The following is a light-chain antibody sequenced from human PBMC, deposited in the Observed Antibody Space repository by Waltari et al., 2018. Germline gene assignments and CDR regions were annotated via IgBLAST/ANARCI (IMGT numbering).Light chain of an antibody. V-gene: IGKV3-20*01. CDR3: QTNLTVPVT. Sequence: LAWYQVNPSPAPISILYAASNTANGIPDRFTGSRSGTDFSLTISRLEPDDIAVYDCQTNLTVPVTLGQGPTVEI. CDR2: AAS. J-gene: IGKJ1*01.